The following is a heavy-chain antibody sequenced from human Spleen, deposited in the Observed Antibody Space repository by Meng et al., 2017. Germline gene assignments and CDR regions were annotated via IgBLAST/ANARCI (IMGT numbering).Heavy chain of an antibody. CDR1: GFTFDDYA. D-gene: IGHD3-10*01. CDR2: ISWNSVTI. V-gene: IGHV3-9*01. J-gene: IGHJ6*02. CDR3: ARASYGSGSYYTLNYYYYGMDV. Sequence: GGSLRLSCAASGFTFDDYAMHWVRQAPGKGLEWVSGISWNSVTIGYADSVKGRFTISRDNAKNSLYLQMNSLRAEDTALYYCARASYGSGSYYTLNYYYYGMDVWGQGTTVTVSS.